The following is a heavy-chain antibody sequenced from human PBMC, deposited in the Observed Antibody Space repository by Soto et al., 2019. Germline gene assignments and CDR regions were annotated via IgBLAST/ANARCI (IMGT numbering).Heavy chain of an antibody. CDR3: AKESGSYFAY. CDR1: GFTFSSYG. V-gene: IGHV3-30*18. D-gene: IGHD1-26*01. J-gene: IGHJ4*02. Sequence: QVQLVESGGGVVKPGRSLRLSCAASGFTFSSYGMHWVRQAPGKGLEWVAVISYDGSNKYYADSVKGRFTISRDNSKNTLYLQMNSLRAEDTAVYYCAKESGSYFAYWGQGTLVTVSS. CDR2: ISYDGSNK.